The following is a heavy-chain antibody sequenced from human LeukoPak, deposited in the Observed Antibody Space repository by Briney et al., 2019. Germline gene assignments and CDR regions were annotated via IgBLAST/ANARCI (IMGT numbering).Heavy chain of an antibody. CDR2: IWYDGSNK. CDR3: ARDRLYHYDSGSPLTYDGFDI. Sequence: GGSLRLSCAASGFTFRSYAMHWVRQAPGKGLEWVAVIWYDGSNKYYEDSVKGRFTISRDNSKNTLYLQMNSLRAEDTAVYHCARDRLYHYDSGSPLTYDGFDIRGQGTMVTVSS. V-gene: IGHV3-33*01. CDR1: GFTFRSYA. J-gene: IGHJ3*02. D-gene: IGHD3-10*01.